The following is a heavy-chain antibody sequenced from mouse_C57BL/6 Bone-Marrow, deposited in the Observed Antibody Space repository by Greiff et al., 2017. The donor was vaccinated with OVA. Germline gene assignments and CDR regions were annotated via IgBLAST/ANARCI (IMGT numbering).Heavy chain of an antibody. CDR2: ISDGGSYT. Sequence: EVKLEESGGGLVKPGGSLKLSCAASGFTFSSYAMSWVRQTPEKRLEWVATISDGGSYTYYPDNVKGRFTISRDNAKNNLYLQMSHLKSEDTAMYYCARTRGYGNYVLYYFDYWGQGTTLTVSS. V-gene: IGHV5-4*03. CDR3: ARTRGYGNYVLYYFDY. D-gene: IGHD2-1*01. CDR1: GFTFSSYA. J-gene: IGHJ2*01.